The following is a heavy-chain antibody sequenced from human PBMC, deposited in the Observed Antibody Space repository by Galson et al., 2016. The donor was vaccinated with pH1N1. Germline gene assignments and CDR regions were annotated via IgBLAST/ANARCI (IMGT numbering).Heavy chain of an antibody. CDR1: GFTFSSYW. J-gene: IGHJ4*02. CDR3: AREVGGMGAY. Sequence: SLRLSCADSGFTFSSYWMSWVRQAPGKGLEWVANIKQDGSEKYYVDSVKGRFTISRDNAKNSVYMQMNSLRAEDTAVYHCAREVGGMGAYWGQGTLVTVSS. V-gene: IGHV3-7*01. CDR2: IKQDGSEK. D-gene: IGHD3-16*01.